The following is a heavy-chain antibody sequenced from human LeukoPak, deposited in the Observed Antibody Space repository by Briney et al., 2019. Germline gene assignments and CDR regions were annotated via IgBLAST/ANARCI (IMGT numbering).Heavy chain of an antibody. CDR3: ARAAVAVAGAFDY. J-gene: IGHJ4*02. CDR1: GFTVSSNY. V-gene: IGHV3-53*01. Sequence: GGSLRLSCAASGFTVSSNYMSWVRQAPGKGLEWVSVIYSGGSTYYADSVKGRFTISRDNSKNTLYLQMNSLRAEDTAVYYCARAAVAVAGAFDYWGQGTLVTVSS. CDR2: IYSGGST. D-gene: IGHD6-19*01.